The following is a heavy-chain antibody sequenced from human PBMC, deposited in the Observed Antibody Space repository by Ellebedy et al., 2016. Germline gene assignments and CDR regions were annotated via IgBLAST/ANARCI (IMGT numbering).Heavy chain of an antibody. V-gene: IGHV3-23*01. D-gene: IGHD1-26*01. CDR3: ARVGGSYYFDY. CDR2: ISGSGGST. J-gene: IGHJ4*02. Sequence: GESLKISCAASGFTFSSYAMGWVRQAPGKGLEWVSAISGSGGSTYYADSVKGRFTISRDNSKNTLYLQMNSLRAEDTAVYYCARVGGSYYFDYWGQGTLVTVSS. CDR1: GFTFSSYA.